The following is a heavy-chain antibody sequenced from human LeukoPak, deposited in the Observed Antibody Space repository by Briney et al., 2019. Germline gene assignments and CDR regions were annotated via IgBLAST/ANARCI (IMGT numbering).Heavy chain of an antibody. CDR2: ISGSGGST. CDR3: AKGLNRYSSGGYSDFDY. CDR1: GFTFSSYA. Sequence: GGSLRLSCAASGFTFSSYAMSWVRQAPGKGLEWVSAISGSGGSTYYADSVKGRSTISRDNSKNTLYLQMISLRAEDTAVYYCAKGLNRYSSGGYSDFDYWSQGILVTVSS. D-gene: IGHD6-19*01. J-gene: IGHJ4*02. V-gene: IGHV3-23*01.